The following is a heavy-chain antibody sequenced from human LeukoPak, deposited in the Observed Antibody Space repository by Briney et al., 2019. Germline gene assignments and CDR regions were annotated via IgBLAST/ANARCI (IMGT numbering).Heavy chain of an antibody. D-gene: IGHD5-18*01. CDR2: INHSGST. Sequence: PSETLSRTCAVYGGSFSGYYWSWICQPPGKGLEWIGEINHSGSTNYGPSLKSRVTISVDTSKKQISLKLSSVTAADTAVYYCARAKEYGYNYGPGFGFDPWGQGTLVTVSS. CDR3: ARAKEYGYNYGPGFGFDP. J-gene: IGHJ5*02. V-gene: IGHV4-34*01. CDR1: GGSFSGYY.